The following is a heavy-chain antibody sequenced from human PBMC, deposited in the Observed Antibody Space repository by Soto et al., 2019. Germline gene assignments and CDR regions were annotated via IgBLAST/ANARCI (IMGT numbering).Heavy chain of an antibody. CDR3: ARTTPRYCTNGVCYTLSYFDY. CDR1: GGSFSGYY. Sequence: LSLTCAVYGGSFSGYYWSWIRQPPGKGLEWIGEINHSGSTNYNPSLKSRVTISVDTSKNQFSLKLSSVTAADTAVYYCARTTPRYCTNGVCYTLSYFDYWGQGTLVTVSS. CDR2: INHSGST. V-gene: IGHV4-34*01. J-gene: IGHJ4*02. D-gene: IGHD2-8*01.